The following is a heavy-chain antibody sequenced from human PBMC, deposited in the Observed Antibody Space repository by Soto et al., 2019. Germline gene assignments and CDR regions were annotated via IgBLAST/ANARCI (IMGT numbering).Heavy chain of an antibody. Sequence: SETLSLTCAVYGGSFSGYYWSWIRQPPGKGLEWIGEINHSGSTNYNPSPKSRVTISVDTSKNQFSLKLSSVTAADTAVYYCARGPLTRTTSYYYYYGMDVWGQGTTVTVSS. D-gene: IGHD1-20*01. CDR2: INHSGST. V-gene: IGHV4-34*01. CDR3: ARGPLTRTTSYYYYYGMDV. CDR1: GGSFSGYY. J-gene: IGHJ6*02.